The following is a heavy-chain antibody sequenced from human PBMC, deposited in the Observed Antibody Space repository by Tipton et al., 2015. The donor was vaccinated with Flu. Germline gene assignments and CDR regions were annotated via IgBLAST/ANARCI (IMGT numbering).Heavy chain of an antibody. Sequence: VQLVQSGGGLVQPGGSLRLSCAASGFIFSSHEMNWVRQAPGKGLEWVSYINHSGDTIYYADSVKGRFTLSRDNAKNSLLLQMNSLRAEDTAVYYCAKVIPEYVARLDYRGQGTLVTVSS. D-gene: IGHD5-12*01. CDR2: INHSGDTI. CDR3: AKVIPEYVARLDY. V-gene: IGHV3-48*03. J-gene: IGHJ4*02. CDR1: GFIFSSHE.